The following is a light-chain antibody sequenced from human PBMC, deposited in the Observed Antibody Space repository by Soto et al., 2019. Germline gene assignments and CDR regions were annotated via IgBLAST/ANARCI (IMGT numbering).Light chain of an antibody. CDR1: QSVSSN. J-gene: IGKJ4*01. CDR3: QQYNNWPL. V-gene: IGKV3-15*01. Sequence: EIVMTPSPATLAVSPGERATLSCRASQSVSSNLAWYQQQPGQAPRLLIYGESTRATGIPARFSGSGSGTEFTLTISSLQSEDFAVYYCQQYNNWPLFGGGTKVDIK. CDR2: GES.